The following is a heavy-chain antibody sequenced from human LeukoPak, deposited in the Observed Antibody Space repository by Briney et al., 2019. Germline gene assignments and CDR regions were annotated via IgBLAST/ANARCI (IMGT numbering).Heavy chain of an antibody. CDR1: GYTFTDYY. CDR2: INPKSGGT. D-gene: IGHD6-13*01. CDR3: ARGYSSPVPNFDY. J-gene: IGHJ4*02. V-gene: IGHV1-2*02. Sequence: ASVKVSCKSTGYTFTDYYILWVRQAPGQGLEWMGWINPKSGGTDYAQKFQGRVTMTRDTSITTVSMELSRLRSDDTAVYYCARGYSSPVPNFDYWGQGTLVTVSS.